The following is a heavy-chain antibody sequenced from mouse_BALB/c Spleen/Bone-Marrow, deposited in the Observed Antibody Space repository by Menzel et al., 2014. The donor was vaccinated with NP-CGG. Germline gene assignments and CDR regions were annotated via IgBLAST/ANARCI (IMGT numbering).Heavy chain of an antibody. CDR1: GFTFTDYY. CDR3: ERCYYGSGYYYAMDY. Sequence: EVMLVESGGGLVQPGGSLRLSCATSGFTFTDYYMSWVRQPPGKALEWLGFIRHKANGYTTEYSASVQGRFTMSTDNSQSILYLQMNTLRAEDSATYACERCYYGSGYYYAMDYWGQGTPVTVSS. J-gene: IGHJ4*01. V-gene: IGHV7-3*02. D-gene: IGHD1-1*01. CDR2: IRHKANGYTT.